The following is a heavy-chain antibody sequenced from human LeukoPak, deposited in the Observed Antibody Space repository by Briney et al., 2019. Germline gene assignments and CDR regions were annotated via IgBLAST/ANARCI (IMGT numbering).Heavy chain of an antibody. CDR3: ARPYYSDSLDAFDI. V-gene: IGHV4-39*01. CDR1: GGCINSFSYY. CDR2: VSDSGTT. J-gene: IGHJ3*02. Sequence: SETLSLTCTVSGGCINSFSYYWGWIRQPPGKGLEWIGSVSDSGTTHCNPSLKSRVTISVDTSKNQFSLRLSSVTAADTAVYYCARPYYSDSLDAFDIWGQGTTVTVSS. D-gene: IGHD3-22*01.